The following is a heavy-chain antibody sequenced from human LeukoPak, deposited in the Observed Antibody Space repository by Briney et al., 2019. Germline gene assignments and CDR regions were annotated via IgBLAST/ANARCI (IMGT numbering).Heavy chain of an antibody. V-gene: IGHV3-21*01. J-gene: IGHJ4*02. CDR1: GFTFSSYS. D-gene: IGHD6-19*01. Sequence: GGSLRLSCAASGFTFSSYSMNWARQAPGKGLEWVSSIRSSSTYIYFADSVKGRFTISRDNAQNSLYLQMNSLRAEDTAVYYCARDAGNSSGWSDFDYWGQGTLVTVSS. CDR3: ARDAGNSSGWSDFDY. CDR2: IRSSSTYI.